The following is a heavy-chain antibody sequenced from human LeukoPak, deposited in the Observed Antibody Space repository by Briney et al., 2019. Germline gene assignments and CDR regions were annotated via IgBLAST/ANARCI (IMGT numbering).Heavy chain of an antibody. CDR3: ARDYLPAAYYYYGMDV. V-gene: IGHV3-30-3*01. CDR2: ISCDGSNK. D-gene: IGHD2-2*01. J-gene: IGHJ6*02. Sequence: GGSLRLSCAASGFTFSSYAMHWVRQAPGKGLEWVAVISCDGSNKYYADSVKGRFTISRDNSKNTLYLQMNSLRAEDTAVYYCARDYLPAAYYYYGMDVWGQGTTVTVS. CDR1: GFTFSSYA.